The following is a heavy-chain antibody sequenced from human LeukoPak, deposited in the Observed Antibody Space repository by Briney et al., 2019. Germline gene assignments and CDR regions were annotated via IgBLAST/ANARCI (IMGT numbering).Heavy chain of an antibody. Sequence: ASVKVSCKASGYTFTSYAMNWVRQAPGQGLEWMGWINTNTGNPTYAQGFTGRFVFSLDTSVSTAYLQISSLKAEDTAVYYCARRASRYYYDSTGDFDYWGQGTLVTVSS. CDR3: ARRASRYYYDSTGDFDY. V-gene: IGHV7-4-1*02. J-gene: IGHJ4*02. CDR2: INTNTGNP. D-gene: IGHD3-22*01. CDR1: GYTFTSYA.